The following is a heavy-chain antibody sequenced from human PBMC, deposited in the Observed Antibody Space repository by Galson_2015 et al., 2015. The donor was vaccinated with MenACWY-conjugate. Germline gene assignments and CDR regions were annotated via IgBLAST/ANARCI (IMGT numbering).Heavy chain of an antibody. D-gene: IGHD2-2*01. CDR1: GFTFSSHW. V-gene: IGHV3-74*01. Sequence: SLRLSCAASGFTFSSHWMHWVRQAPGKGLVWVSLINSDGSSTSYADSVKGRFTISRDNAKNTLYLQVNSLRAEDTAVYYCAVYCSSTRCYGASGGYWGQGTLVTVSS. CDR3: AVYCSSTRCYGASGGY. J-gene: IGHJ4*02. CDR2: INSDGSST.